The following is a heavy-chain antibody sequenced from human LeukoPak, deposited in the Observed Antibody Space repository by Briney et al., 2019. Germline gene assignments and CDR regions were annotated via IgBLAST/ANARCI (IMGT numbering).Heavy chain of an antibody. Sequence: GGSLRLSCVASGFIFSMYEVNWVRQAPGKGLEWLSYTTGSGGSTHYADSVKGRFTVSRDNAKDSLYLQTNSLRVEDTAVYFCAKRGIVIRAVIIVGFHKEAYYFDYWGQGALVTVSS. D-gene: IGHD3-10*01. CDR1: GFIFSMYE. J-gene: IGHJ4*02. V-gene: IGHV3-48*03. CDR3: AKRGIVIRAVIIVGFHKEAYYFDY. CDR2: TTGSGGST.